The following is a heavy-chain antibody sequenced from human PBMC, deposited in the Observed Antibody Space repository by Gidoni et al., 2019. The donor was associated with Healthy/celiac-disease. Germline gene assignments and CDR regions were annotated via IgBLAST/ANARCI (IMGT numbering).Heavy chain of an antibody. J-gene: IGHJ4*02. CDR1: GLTFSNAW. V-gene: IGHV3-15*01. CDR3: TTDLYYDILTGYYPFDY. D-gene: IGHD3-9*01. Sequence: EVQLVESGGGLVKPGGSLRLSCAAPGLTFSNAWLSWVRQAPGKGLEWVGRIKSKTDGGTTDYAAPVKGRFTISRDDSKNTLYLQMNSLKTEDTAVYYCTTDLYYDILTGYYPFDYWGQGTLVTVSS. CDR2: IKSKTDGGTT.